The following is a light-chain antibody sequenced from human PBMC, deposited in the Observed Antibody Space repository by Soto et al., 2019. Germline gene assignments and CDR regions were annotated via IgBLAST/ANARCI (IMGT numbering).Light chain of an antibody. J-gene: IGKJ4*01. CDR3: QQYASSLLT. CDR2: GAS. Sequence: EIVLTQSPGPLSLSPGERATLSCRASQTVSSSYLAWYQQKPGQAPRLLIYGASSRATGIPDRFSGSGSGTDFTLTISRLEPEDFAVYYCQQYASSLLTFGGGTKVEIK. CDR1: QTVSSSY. V-gene: IGKV3-20*01.